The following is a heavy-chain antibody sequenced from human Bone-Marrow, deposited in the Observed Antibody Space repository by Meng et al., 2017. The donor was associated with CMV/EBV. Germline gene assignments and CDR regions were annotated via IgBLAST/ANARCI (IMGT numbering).Heavy chain of an antibody. CDR1: GFTFTSYP. CDR2: ISGSGATT. J-gene: IGHJ3*01. Sequence: GESLKISCAASGFTFTSYPMSWVRQAPGKGLDWVSSISGSGATTNYADSVKGRFTISRDNSKQIVYLQMNSLRDEDTAVYYCAKDLLPSMIIMLPAFDVWGQGAMVTVSS. D-gene: IGHD3-22*01. CDR3: AKDLLPSMIIMLPAFDV. V-gene: IGHV3-23*01.